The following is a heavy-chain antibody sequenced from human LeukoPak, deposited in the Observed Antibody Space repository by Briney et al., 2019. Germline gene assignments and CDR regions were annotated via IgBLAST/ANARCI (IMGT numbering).Heavy chain of an antibody. Sequence: SETLSLTCTVSGGSISNNSYYWGWIRQPPGKGLEWIGTIYYDGSTYYNLSLKSRVTVSVDTSKNQFSLRLSSVTAADTAVYYCARRGHSSSWCRFDPWGQGTLVTVSS. CDR1: GGSISNNSYY. D-gene: IGHD6-13*01. V-gene: IGHV4-39*01. CDR2: IYYDGST. CDR3: ARRGHSSSWCRFDP. J-gene: IGHJ5*02.